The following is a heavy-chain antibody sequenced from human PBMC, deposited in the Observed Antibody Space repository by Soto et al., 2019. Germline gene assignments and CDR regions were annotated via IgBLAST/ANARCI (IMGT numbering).Heavy chain of an antibody. J-gene: IGHJ3*02. CDR1: GFTFSGDA. CDR3: ERAYYDSSGYSAVDI. V-gene: IGHV3-23*01. CDR2: ISGSGGST. D-gene: IGHD3-22*01. Sequence: PGGSLRLGCTASGFTFSGDAMSWVRQAPGKGRGWVSAISGSGGSTYYADSVKGRFTISRDNSKNTLYLQMNSLRAEDPAVDYGERAYYDSSGYSAVDIWGQGAMVTVSS.